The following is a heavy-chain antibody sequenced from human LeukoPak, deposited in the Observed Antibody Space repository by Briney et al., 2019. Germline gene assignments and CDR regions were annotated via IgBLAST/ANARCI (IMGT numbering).Heavy chain of an antibody. D-gene: IGHD4-23*01. J-gene: IGHJ2*01. CDR1: GYTFTGYY. CDR3: ARHPGKVTNDWYFAL. CDR2: INPNSGGT. V-gene: IGHV1-2*02. Sequence: ASVKVSCKASGYTFTGYYMHWVRQAPGQGLEWMGWINPNSGGTNYAQKFQGGVTMTRDTSITTAYMELSRLSSDDTAVYYCARHPGKVTNDWYFALWGRGTLVTVSS.